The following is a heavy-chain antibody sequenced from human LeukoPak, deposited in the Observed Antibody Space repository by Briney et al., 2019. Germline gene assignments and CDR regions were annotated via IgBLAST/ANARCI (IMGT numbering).Heavy chain of an antibody. CDR2: INHSGGT. J-gene: IGHJ4*02. V-gene: IGHV4-34*01. CDR1: GGSFSGYY. Sequence: SETLSLTCAVYGGSFSGYYWSWIRQPPGKGLEWIGEINHSGGTNYNPSLKSRVTISVDTSKNQFSLQLSSVTAADTAVHYCARHCSSSYFDYWGQGTLVTVSS. D-gene: IGHD2-2*01. CDR3: ARHCSSSYFDY.